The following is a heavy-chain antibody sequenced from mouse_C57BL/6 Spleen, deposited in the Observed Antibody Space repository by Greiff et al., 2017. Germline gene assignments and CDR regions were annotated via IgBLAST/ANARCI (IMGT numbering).Heavy chain of an antibody. CDR3: ARKGESFDY. CDR1: GYTFTSYW. Sequence: QVQLQQPGAELVRPGTSVKLSCKASGYTFTSYWMHWVKQRPGQGLEWIGVIDPSDSYTNYNQKFKGKATLTVDTSSSTAYMQLSSLTSEDSAVYYCARKGESFDYWGQGTTLTVSS. CDR2: IDPSDSYT. V-gene: IGHV1-59*01. J-gene: IGHJ2*01.